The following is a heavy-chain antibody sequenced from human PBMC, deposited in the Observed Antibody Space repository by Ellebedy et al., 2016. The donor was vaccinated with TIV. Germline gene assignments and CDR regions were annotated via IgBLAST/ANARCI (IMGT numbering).Heavy chain of an antibody. CDR1: GFSFSTSLVG. CDR2: IYWDDDK. V-gene: IGHV2-5*02. J-gene: IGHJ4*02. Sequence: SGPTLVKPTQTLTLTCTFSGFSFSTSLVGVGWIRQPPGKALEWLALIYWDDDKRYSPSLKSRLTITKDTSKNQVVLTVTNVDPMDTATYFCAHRQTLSGSWNFGSFDYWGQGSLVTVSS. CDR3: AHRQTLSGSWNFGSFDY. D-gene: IGHD1-26*01.